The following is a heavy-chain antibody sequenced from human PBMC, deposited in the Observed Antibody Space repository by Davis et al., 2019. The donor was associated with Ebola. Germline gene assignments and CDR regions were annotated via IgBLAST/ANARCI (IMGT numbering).Heavy chain of an antibody. CDR2: IYHSGVT. J-gene: IGHJ4*02. V-gene: IGHV4-59*08. Sequence: MPSETLSLTCTVSGGSISSYYWSWIRQPPGKGLKWIGYIYHSGVTNHNPSLKSRVTISVDTSKNHFSLKVSSVTAADTAVYYCARLNAVAGLDYWGQGTLVTVSS. CDR3: ARLNAVAGLDY. CDR1: GGSISSYY. D-gene: IGHD6-19*01.